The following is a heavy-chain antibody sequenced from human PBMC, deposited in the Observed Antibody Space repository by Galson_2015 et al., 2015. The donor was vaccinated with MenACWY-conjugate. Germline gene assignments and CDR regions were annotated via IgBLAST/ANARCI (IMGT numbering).Heavy chain of an antibody. CDR2: ITGSGRGT. CDR3: AKDEGHSSNWYVGLDV. CDR1: GFTVSSNY. V-gene: IGHV3-23*01. D-gene: IGHD6-13*01. Sequence: SLRLSCAASGFTVSSNYMSWVRQAPGKGLEWVSAITGSGRGTYCADSVKGRFTISRDNSKSTLYLQMNSLRAEDTAVFYCAKDEGHSSNWYVGLDVWGKGTTVTVSS. J-gene: IGHJ6*04.